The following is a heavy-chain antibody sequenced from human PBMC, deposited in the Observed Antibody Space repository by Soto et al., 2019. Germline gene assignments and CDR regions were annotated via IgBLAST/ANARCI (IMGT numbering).Heavy chain of an antibody. CDR1: GYTFTRSG. V-gene: IGHV1-18*01. CDR3: ARMCSHTGCLCDAFDL. Sequence: ASVKVSCKASGYTFTRSGISWVRQAPGQGPEWMGWISSYNGDTNYAQTFQGRVTMTTDTSTSTAYMELRSLRSDDTAVYYCARMCSHTGCLCDAFDLWGQGTMVTVSS. CDR2: ISSYNGDT. D-gene: IGHD2-2*01. J-gene: IGHJ3*01.